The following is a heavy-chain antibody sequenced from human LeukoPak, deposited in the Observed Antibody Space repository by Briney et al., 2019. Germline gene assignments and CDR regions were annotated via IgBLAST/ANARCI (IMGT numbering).Heavy chain of an antibody. CDR3: AKGGYCSGGSCYAVGPTDLYFDY. D-gene: IGHD2-15*01. V-gene: IGHV3-23*01. CDR1: GFTFDDHG. CDR2: INSDGTST. J-gene: IGHJ4*02. Sequence: GGSLRLSCAASGFTFDDHGMSWVRQAPGKGLVWVSRINSDGTSTSYADSVKGRFTISRDNSKNTLYLQMNSLRAEDTAVYYCAKGGYCSGGSCYAVGPTDLYFDYWGQGTLVTVSS.